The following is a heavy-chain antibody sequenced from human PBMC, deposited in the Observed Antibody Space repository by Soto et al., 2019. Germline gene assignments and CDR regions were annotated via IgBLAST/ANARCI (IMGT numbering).Heavy chain of an antibody. V-gene: IGHV3-23*01. CDR3: AKRGRGNPDS. J-gene: IGHJ5*02. D-gene: IGHD2-15*01. CDR2: ISGSGAGT. Sequence: PGGSLRLSCAASGFTFSNYAMSWVRQAPGKGLEWVSAISGSGAGTYFADSAKGRFTISRDNSKTTLHLYVTSLRAEDSAVYYCAKRGRGNPDSWGQGTLVTVSS. CDR1: GFTFSNYA.